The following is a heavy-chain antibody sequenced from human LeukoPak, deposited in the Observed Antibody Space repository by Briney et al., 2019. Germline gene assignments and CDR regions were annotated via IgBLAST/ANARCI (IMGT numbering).Heavy chain of an antibody. D-gene: IGHD4-23*01. V-gene: IGHV3-30*18. CDR1: GFTVSSNY. J-gene: IGHJ4*02. CDR2: ISYDGSNK. Sequence: PGGSLRLFCAASGFTVSSNYMSWVRQAPGKGLEWVAVISYDGSNKYYADSVKGRFTISRDNSKNTLYLQMNSLRAEDTAVYYCANLLRWEPYWGQGTLVTVSS. CDR3: ANLLRWEPY.